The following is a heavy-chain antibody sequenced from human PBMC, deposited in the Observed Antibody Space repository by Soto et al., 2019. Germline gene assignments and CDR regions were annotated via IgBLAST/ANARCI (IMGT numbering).Heavy chain of an antibody. D-gene: IGHD2-21*01. CDR2: IYSRGDT. CDR3: AGIGEDVYYGMDV. CDR1: GGSMRSYY. Sequence: SETLSLTCSVSGGSMRSYYWNWLRQPAGKGLEWIGRIYSRGDTNYNPSVKSRVTMSVDTSKNEFSLRLNSVTAADTAVYYCAGIGEDVYYGMDVWGQGTTVTGS. J-gene: IGHJ6*02. V-gene: IGHV4-4*07.